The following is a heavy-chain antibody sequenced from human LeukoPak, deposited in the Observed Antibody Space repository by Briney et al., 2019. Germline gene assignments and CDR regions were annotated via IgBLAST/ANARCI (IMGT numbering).Heavy chain of an antibody. CDR3: ARDHSSSWYYYYYYMDV. J-gene: IGHJ6*03. D-gene: IGHD6-13*01. Sequence: GASVKVSFKASGYTFTGYYMHWVRQAPGQGLEWMGWINPNSGGTNYAQKLQGRVTMTTDTSTSTAYMELRSLRSDDTAVYYCARDHSSSWYYYYYYMDVWGKGTTVTVSS. CDR2: INPNSGGT. V-gene: IGHV1-2*02. CDR1: GYTFTGYY.